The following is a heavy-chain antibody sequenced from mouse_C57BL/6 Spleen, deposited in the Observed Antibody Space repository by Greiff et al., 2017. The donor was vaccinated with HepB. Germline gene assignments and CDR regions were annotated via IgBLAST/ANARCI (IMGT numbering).Heavy chain of an antibody. Sequence: QVQLQQPGAELVKPGASVKLSCKASGYTFTSYWMHWVKQRPGQGLEWIGMIHPNSGSTNYNEKFKSKATLTLDKSSSTAYMQLSSLTSEDSAVYYCARYDYDVGFAYWGQGTLVTVSA. CDR3: ARYDYDVGFAY. D-gene: IGHD2-4*01. V-gene: IGHV1-64*01. CDR1: GYTFTSYW. J-gene: IGHJ3*01. CDR2: IHPNSGST.